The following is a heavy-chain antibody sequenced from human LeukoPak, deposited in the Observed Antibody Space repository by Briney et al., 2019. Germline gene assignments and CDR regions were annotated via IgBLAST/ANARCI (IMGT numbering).Heavy chain of an antibody. J-gene: IGHJ4*02. V-gene: IGHV3-23*01. Sequence: PGGSLRLPCAASGFTFSSYAMSWVRQAPGKGLEWVSAISGSGGSTYYADSVKGRFTISRDNSKNTLYLQMNSLRAEDTAVYYCARQLGHCSDGTCYFTSWGQGTLVTVSS. D-gene: IGHD2-15*01. CDR2: ISGSGGST. CDR3: ARQLGHCSDGTCYFTS. CDR1: GFTFSSYA.